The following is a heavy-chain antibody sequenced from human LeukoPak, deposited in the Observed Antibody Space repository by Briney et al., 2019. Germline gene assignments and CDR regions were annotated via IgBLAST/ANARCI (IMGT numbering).Heavy chain of an antibody. J-gene: IGHJ4*02. CDR1: GYSFTSYW. CDR2: IYPGDSDT. D-gene: IGHD3-22*01. V-gene: IGHV5-51*01. CDR3: ARLAQYYYDSSGYLEPQEYYFDY. Sequence: GESLKISCKGSGYSFTSYWIGWVRQMPGKGLEWMGIIYPGDSDTTYSPSFQGQVTISADKSISTAYLQWSSLKASDTAMYYCARLAQYYYDSSGYLEPQEYYFDYWSQGTLVTVSS.